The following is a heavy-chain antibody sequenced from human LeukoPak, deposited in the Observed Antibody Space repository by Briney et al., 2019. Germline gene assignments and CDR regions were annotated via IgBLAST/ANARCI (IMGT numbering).Heavy chain of an antibody. CDR1: GYTFTSYY. J-gene: IGHJ3*02. CDR2: INPSGGST. Sequence: ASVKVSCKASGYTFTSYYMRWVRQAPGQGLEWMGIINPSGGSTSYAQKFQGRVTMTRDTSTSTVYMELSSLRSEDTAVYYCAREPDRAGYCSGGSCPKNDAFDIWGQGTMVTVSS. V-gene: IGHV1-46*03. D-gene: IGHD2-15*01. CDR3: AREPDRAGYCSGGSCPKNDAFDI.